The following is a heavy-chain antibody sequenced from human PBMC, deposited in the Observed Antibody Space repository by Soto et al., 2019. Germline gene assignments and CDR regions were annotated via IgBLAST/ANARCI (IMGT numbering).Heavy chain of an antibody. Sequence: EVQLVESGGGLVQPGGSLRLSCAASGFTFSSYWMSWVRQAPGKGLEWVANIKQDGSEKYYEDSVKGRFTISRDNAKNSLYLQMNSLRAEDTAVYYCARDLSREGSSLRFLEWLLYSGFVYWGQGTLVTVSS. J-gene: IGHJ4*02. D-gene: IGHD3-3*01. V-gene: IGHV3-7*05. CDR2: IKQDGSEK. CDR3: ARDLSREGSSLRFLEWLLYSGFVY. CDR1: GFTFSSYW.